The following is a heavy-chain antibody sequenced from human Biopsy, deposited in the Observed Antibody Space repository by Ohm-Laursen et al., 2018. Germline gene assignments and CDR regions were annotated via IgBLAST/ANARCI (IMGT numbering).Heavy chain of an antibody. CDR3: ARGQALKSFDY. CDR1: GYSISSGYY. V-gene: IGHV4-38-2*01. Sequence: GTLSLTCAVFGYSISSGYYWGWIRQPPGKGLEWIGSIYHSGSTYYNPSLKSRVTISVDTSKNQFSLKLSSVTAADTAGYYCARGQALKSFDYWGQGTLVTVSS. CDR2: IYHSGST. J-gene: IGHJ4*02.